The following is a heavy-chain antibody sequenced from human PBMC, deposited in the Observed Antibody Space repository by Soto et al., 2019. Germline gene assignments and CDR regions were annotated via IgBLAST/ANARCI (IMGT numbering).Heavy chain of an antibody. Sequence: QVQLIQFGAEVKKPGASVKVSCRASGYTFTKFHIHWVRQAPGQGLEWMGMMDPSGGVTRDAQRVDGASTVSGETSTSIVYMGVRGRAWEDTAVYYCAREVIGHDKYETIGYSFDHWGPGTLVTASP. V-gene: IGHV1-46*01. J-gene: IGHJ4*02. CDR3: AREVIGHDKYETIGYSFDH. CDR1: GYTFTKFH. D-gene: IGHD2-21*01. CDR2: MDPSGGVT.